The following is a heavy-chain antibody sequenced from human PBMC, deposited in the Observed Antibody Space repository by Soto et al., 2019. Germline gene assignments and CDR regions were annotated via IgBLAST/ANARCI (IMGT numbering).Heavy chain of an antibody. V-gene: IGHV3-23*01. CDR2: ISDDSSRT. CDR3: VKGVWLGF. Sequence: EVQLLESGGGLVQPGGSLRLSCAAAGFTFSTFEMSWVRQAPGRGLEWVSFISDDSSRTYYADAVKGRFTISRDNSKLTLYLQMNSLSAEDTAVYACVKGVWLGFWGQGSLVTVSS. J-gene: IGHJ4*02. D-gene: IGHD2-21*01. CDR1: GFTFSTFE.